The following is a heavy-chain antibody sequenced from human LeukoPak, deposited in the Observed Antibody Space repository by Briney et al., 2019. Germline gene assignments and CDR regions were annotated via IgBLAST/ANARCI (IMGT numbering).Heavy chain of an antibody. CDR3: ASRGYLNY. Sequence: GGSLRLSCAASGFPFSDSWMNWVRQAPGKGLLWVSHMSSDGTITSYADSVKGRFTISRDNAKNTLYLQMNSLRAEDTGVYYCASRGYLNYWGQGTQVTVSS. CDR2: MSSDGTIT. CDR1: GFPFSDSW. V-gene: IGHV3-74*01. J-gene: IGHJ4*02.